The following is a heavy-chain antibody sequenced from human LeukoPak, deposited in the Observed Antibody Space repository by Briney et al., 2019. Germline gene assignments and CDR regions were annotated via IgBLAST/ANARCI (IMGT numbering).Heavy chain of an antibody. Sequence: GGSLRLSCAASGFTFSTYPMHWVRQAPGKGLEWVAVISYDGSNTYHADSVKGRFTISRDNSKNTLYVQMNSLRAEDTAVYYCAREDSSWHFDYWGQGTLVTVSS. CDR2: ISYDGSNT. CDR1: GFTFSTYP. V-gene: IGHV3-30-3*01. D-gene: IGHD6-13*01. CDR3: AREDSSWHFDY. J-gene: IGHJ4*02.